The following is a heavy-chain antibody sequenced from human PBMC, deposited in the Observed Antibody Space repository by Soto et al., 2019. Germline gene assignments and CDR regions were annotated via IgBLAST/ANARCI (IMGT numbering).Heavy chain of an antibody. D-gene: IGHD1-1*01. V-gene: IGHV1-18*01. CDR3: ARGRYGDY. CDR2: ISAHNGNT. Sequence: QVHLVQSGAEVKKPGASVKVSCKASGYTFTSYGITWVRQAPGQGLEWMGWISAHNGNTDYAQKLQGRVIVTRDTTQETAHMEVRSLISDVPAVYYCARGRYGDYWGQGALVTVSS. J-gene: IGHJ4*02. CDR1: GYTFTSYG.